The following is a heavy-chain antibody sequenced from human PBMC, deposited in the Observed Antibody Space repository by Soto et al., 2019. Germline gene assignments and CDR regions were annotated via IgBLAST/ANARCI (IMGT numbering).Heavy chain of an antibody. CDR1: GFTFSSYW. D-gene: IGHD3-9*01. Sequence: GGSLRLSCAASGFTFSSYWMSWVRQAPGKGLEWVANIKQDGSEKYYVDSVKGRFTISRDNAKNSLYLQVNSLRAEDTAVYYCAREGWILTGYYTSNDAFDIWGQGTMVTVSS. CDR3: AREGWILTGYYTSNDAFDI. CDR2: IKQDGSEK. J-gene: IGHJ3*02. V-gene: IGHV3-7*01.